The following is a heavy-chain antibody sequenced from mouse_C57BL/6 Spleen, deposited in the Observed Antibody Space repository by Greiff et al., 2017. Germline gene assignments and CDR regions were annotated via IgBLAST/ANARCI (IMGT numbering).Heavy chain of an antibody. CDR2: INPNNGGT. CDR1: GYTFTDYY. CDR3: ASQLGRREGFAY. J-gene: IGHJ3*01. V-gene: IGHV1-26*01. Sequence: EVQLQQSGPELVKPGASVKISCKASGYTFTDYYMNWVKQSHGKSLEWIGDINPNNGGTSYNQKFKGKATLTVDKSSSTAYMELRSLTSEDSAVYYCASQLGRREGFAYWGQGTLVTVSA. D-gene: IGHD4-1*02.